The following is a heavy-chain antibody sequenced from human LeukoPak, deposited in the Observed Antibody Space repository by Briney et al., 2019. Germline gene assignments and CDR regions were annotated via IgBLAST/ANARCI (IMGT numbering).Heavy chain of an antibody. CDR2: ISQGRT. V-gene: IGHV4-4*02. J-gene: IGHJ4*02. CDR3: AGDGGGIDY. Sequence: SETLSLTCGVSGASLSTNNWWSWVRQPPGKRLEWIGQISQGRTNYNPSLRSRATISVDKPNNQFSLNLKFVTAADTAVYYCAGDGGGIDYWGQGLLVTVSS. D-gene: IGHD1-1*01. CDR1: GASLSTNNW.